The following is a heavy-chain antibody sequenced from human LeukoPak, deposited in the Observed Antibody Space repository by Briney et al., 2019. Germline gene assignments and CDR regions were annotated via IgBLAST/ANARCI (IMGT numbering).Heavy chain of an antibody. CDR2: INPNSGGT. J-gene: IGHJ4*02. D-gene: IGHD3-10*01. CDR1: GYTFTSYG. V-gene: IGHV1-2*02. Sequence: ASVKVSCKASGYTFTSYGISWVRQAPGQGLEWMGWINPNSGGTNYAQKFQGRVTMTRDTSISTAYMELSRLRSDDTAVYYCARAPGSGSYYWVYWGQGTLVTVSS. CDR3: ARAPGSGSYYWVY.